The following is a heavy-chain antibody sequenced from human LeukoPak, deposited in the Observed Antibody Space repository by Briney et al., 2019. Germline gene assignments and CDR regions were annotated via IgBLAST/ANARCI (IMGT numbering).Heavy chain of an antibody. CDR1: GFTFRNYA. V-gene: IGHV3-23*01. J-gene: IGHJ4*02. CDR3: ANPNPAVRGF. D-gene: IGHD3-10*01. Sequence: GGSLRLSCAASGFTFRNYAMGWVRQAPGKGLEWVSAISGSGGSTYYADSVKGRFTISRDNSKNTLYLQMNSLRAEDTAVYYCANPNPAVRGFWGQGTLVTVSS. CDR2: ISGSGGST.